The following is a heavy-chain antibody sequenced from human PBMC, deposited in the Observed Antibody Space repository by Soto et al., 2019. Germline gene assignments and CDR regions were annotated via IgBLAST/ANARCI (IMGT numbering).Heavy chain of an antibody. CDR1: GGSISGYY. V-gene: IGHV4-59*01. CDR3: ARGENWFDP. J-gene: IGHJ5*02. Sequence: SETLSLTCTVSGGSISGYYWSWIRQPPGKGLEWIGYMYNTGSTVYNPSFKSRVTISVDTSKNQFSLKLSSVTAADTAVYYCARGENWFDPWGQGTLVTVSS. CDR2: MYNTGST.